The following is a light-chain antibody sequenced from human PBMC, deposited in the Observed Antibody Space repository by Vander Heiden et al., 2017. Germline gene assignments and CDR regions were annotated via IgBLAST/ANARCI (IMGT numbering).Light chain of an antibody. CDR1: SSDVGGYNR. J-gene: IGLJ1*01. CDR2: EVN. V-gene: IGLV2-14*01. Sequence: QPALPQPASVSGSPGQSLTISCPGTSSDVGGYNRVSWYQQPPGKAPKLIISEVNNRPSGVSNRVSGSKSGNTASLTISGLQAEDEADYYCCSYSSSGTPQYVFGSGTKVTVL. CDR3: CSYSSSGTPQYV.